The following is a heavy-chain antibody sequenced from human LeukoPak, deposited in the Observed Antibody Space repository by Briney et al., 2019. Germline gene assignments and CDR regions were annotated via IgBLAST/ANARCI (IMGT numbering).Heavy chain of an antibody. CDR1: GFTFSSHW. Sequence: PGGSLRLSCEASGFTFSSHWMHWVRQAPGKGLEWVSGISWNSGSIGYADSVKGRFTISRDNAKNSLYLQMNSLRAEDTALYYCARGSYYYDSSGYYFDYWGQGTLVTVSS. CDR3: ARGSYYYDSSGYYFDY. D-gene: IGHD3-22*01. V-gene: IGHV3-9*01. CDR2: ISWNSGSI. J-gene: IGHJ4*02.